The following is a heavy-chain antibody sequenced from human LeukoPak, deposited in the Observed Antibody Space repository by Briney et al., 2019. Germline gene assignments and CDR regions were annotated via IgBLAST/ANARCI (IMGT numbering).Heavy chain of an antibody. CDR3: ARATSGSHSHFQH. CDR1: GFTVSSYY. D-gene: IGHD1-26*01. J-gene: IGHJ1*01. Sequence: GGSLRLSCAAFGFTVSSYYMTWVRQAPGKGLEWVSIIYSSGTTYYADSVKGRFTISRDNSKNTLYLQLDSPRAEDTAVYYCARATSGSHSHFQHWGQGTLVTVSS. V-gene: IGHV3-53*01. CDR2: IYSSGTT.